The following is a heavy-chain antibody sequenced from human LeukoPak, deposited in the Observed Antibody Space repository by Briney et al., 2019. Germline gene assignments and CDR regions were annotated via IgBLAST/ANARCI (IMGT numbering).Heavy chain of an antibody. Sequence: SVKVACKASGGTFSSHAISWVRQAPGQGLEWTGGIIPIFGTANYAQKFQGRVTITADESTSTAYMELSSLRSEDTAVYYCARGGRRGAVDTAMVTPWGQGTLVTVSS. D-gene: IGHD5-18*01. V-gene: IGHV1-69*13. CDR1: GGTFSSHA. CDR2: IIPIFGTA. CDR3: ARGGRRGAVDTAMVTP. J-gene: IGHJ5*02.